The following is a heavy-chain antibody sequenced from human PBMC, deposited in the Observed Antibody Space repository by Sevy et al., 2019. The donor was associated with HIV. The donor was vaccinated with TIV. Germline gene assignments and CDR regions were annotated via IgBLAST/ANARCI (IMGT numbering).Heavy chain of an antibody. CDR3: ARHGRGAAMVPYYYYGMDV. J-gene: IGHJ6*02. CDR2: IYPGASDT. Sequence: GESLKISCKGSGYSFTSYWIGWVRQMPGKGLEWMGIIYPGASDTRYSPSFQGQVTISADKSISTAYLQWSSLKASDTAMYYCARHGRGAAMVPYYYYGMDVWGQGTTVTVSS. V-gene: IGHV5-51*01. CDR1: GYSFTSYW. D-gene: IGHD5-18*01.